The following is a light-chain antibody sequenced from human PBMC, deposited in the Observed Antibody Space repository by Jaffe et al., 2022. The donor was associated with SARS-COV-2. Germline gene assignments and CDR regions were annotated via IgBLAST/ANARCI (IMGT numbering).Light chain of an antibody. CDR2: GAS. CDR1: RGVSSNY. CDR3: EQYGISPWT. V-gene: IGKV3-20*01. J-gene: IGKJ1*01. Sequence: DIVLTQSPGILSSSRGERVTLSCRASRGVSSNYLAWYRQKPGQAPRLLIYGASRRATGIPDRFRGSGSGTDFTLTIDRLEPEDFAVYYCEQYGISPWTFGQGTKVEIK.